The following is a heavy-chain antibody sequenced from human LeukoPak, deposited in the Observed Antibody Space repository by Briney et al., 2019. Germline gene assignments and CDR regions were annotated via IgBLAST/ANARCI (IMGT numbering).Heavy chain of an antibody. CDR3: ARGPSSSWAYYYYMDV. Sequence: PSETLSLTCTVSGGSISSYYWSWIRQPPGKGLEWIGYIYYSGSTNYNPSLKSRVTISVDTSKNQFSLKLSSVIAADTAVYYCARGPSSSWAYYYYMDVWGKGTTVTVSS. CDR2: IYYSGST. CDR1: GGSISSYY. V-gene: IGHV4-59*01. D-gene: IGHD6-13*01. J-gene: IGHJ6*03.